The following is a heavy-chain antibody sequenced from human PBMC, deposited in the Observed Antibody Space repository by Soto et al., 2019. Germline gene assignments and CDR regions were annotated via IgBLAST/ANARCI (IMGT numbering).Heavy chain of an antibody. V-gene: IGHV3-66*01. J-gene: IGHJ6*03. CDR1: GFTVSSNY. D-gene: IGHD6-13*01. Sequence: GGSLRLSCAASGFTVSSNYMSWVRQAPGKGLEWVSVIYSGGSTYYADSVKGRFTISRDNSKNTLYLQMNSLRAEDTAVYYCARTGYSSSWYVGTPDYYYYMDVWGKGTTVTVSS. CDR2: IYSGGST. CDR3: ARTGYSSSWYVGTPDYYYYMDV.